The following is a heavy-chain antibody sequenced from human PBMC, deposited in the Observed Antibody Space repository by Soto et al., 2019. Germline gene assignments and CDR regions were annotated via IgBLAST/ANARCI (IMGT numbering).Heavy chain of an antibody. CDR3: ARNYLLGLRLGELSFDY. J-gene: IGHJ4*02. CDR2: INPNFGKT. V-gene: IGHV1-69*13. CDR1: GYTFTSYD. Sequence: EASVKVSCKASGYTFTSYDINWVRQATGQGLEWMGGINPNFGKTSYAQKFQGRVTITADESTSTAYMELSSLRSGDTAVYYCARNYLLGLRLGELSFDYWGQGTLVTVSS. D-gene: IGHD3-16*02.